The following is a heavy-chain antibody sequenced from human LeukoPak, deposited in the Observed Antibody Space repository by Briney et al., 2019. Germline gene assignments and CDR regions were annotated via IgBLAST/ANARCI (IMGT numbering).Heavy chain of an antibody. V-gene: IGHV4-28*01. J-gene: IGHJ3*02. D-gene: IGHD6-19*01. CDR1: GXXXXSSNW. CDR3: XXNXAVAGNHGAMDI. CDR2: IYYSGSA. Sequence: SETLSLTCAVXGXXXXSSNWXXXXRQPPGKGLEWIGYIYYSGSAYYNTSLNSRVTMSVDTSKNQFSLKLSSVTAVDTAVYYCXXNXAVAGNHGAMDIWXQGTMVTVSS.